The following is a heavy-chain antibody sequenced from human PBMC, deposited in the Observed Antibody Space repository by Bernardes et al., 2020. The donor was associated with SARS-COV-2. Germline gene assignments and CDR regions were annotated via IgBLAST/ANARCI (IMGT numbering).Heavy chain of an antibody. J-gene: IGHJ4*02. CDR1: GYSFTSYW. V-gene: IGHV5-51*01. Sequence: GESLKISCKGSGYSFTSYWIGWVRQMPGKGLEWMGIIYPGDSDTRYSPSFQGQVTISADKSISTAYLQWSSLKASDTAMYYCARLKCGGYSYGYCLEYYFDYWGQGTLVTVSS. CDR3: ARLKCGGYSYGYCLEYYFDY. D-gene: IGHD5-18*01. CDR2: IYPGDSDT.